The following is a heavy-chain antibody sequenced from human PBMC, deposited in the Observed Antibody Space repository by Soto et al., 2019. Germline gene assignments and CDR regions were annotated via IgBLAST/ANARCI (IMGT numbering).Heavy chain of an antibody. CDR2: IYSGGST. V-gene: IGHV3-66*01. CDR1: GFTVSSNY. D-gene: IGHD3-10*01. CDR3: ARSLLGGMGV. J-gene: IGHJ6*02. Sequence: EVQLVESGGGLVQPGGSLRLSCAASGFTVSSNYMSWVRQAPGKGLEWVSVIYSGGSTYYADSVKDRFTISRDNSKNTMYLQMSSLRGEETAVYYCARSLLGGMGVWGQGNTVTVSS.